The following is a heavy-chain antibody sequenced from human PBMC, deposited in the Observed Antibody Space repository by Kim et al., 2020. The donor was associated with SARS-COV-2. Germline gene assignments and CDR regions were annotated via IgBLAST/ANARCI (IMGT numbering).Heavy chain of an antibody. CDR1: GGSIGSYY. D-gene: IGHD4-17*01. CDR3: ARGGGDYFDY. CDR2: IYYSGST. J-gene: IGHJ4*02. Sequence: SETLSLTCSVSGGSIGSYYWSWIRQPPGKGLEWIGYIYYSGSTNYNPSLQSRVTISVDTSKNQFSLKLSSVTAADTAVYYCARGGGDYFDYWGQGTLVTV. V-gene: IGHV4-59*01.